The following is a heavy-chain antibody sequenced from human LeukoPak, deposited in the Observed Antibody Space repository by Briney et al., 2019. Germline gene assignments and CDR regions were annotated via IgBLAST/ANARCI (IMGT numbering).Heavy chain of an antibody. V-gene: IGHV3-11*01. D-gene: IGHD3-3*01. CDR2: ISSSGSTI. CDR1: GFTFSDYY. J-gene: IGHJ6*02. CDR3: TTIENTFDYDFWSGPYAHYYYGMDV. Sequence: GGSLRLSCAASGFTFSDYYMSWIRQAPGKGLEWVSYISSSGSTIYCADSVKGRFTISRDNAKNSLYLQMNSLKTEDTAVYYCTTIENTFDYDFWSGPYAHYYYGMDVWGQGTTVTVSS.